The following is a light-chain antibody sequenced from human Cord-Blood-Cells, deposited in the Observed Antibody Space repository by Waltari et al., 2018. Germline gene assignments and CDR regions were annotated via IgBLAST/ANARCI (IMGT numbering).Light chain of an antibody. J-gene: IGKJ1*01. V-gene: IGKV1-5*01. Sequence: GDRVTITCRASQSISSWLAWYQQKPGKAPKLLIYDASSLESGVPSRFSGSGSGTEFTLTISSLQPHDFATYYCQQYNSYWTFGQGTKVEIK. CDR3: QQYNSYWT. CDR1: QSISSW. CDR2: DAS.